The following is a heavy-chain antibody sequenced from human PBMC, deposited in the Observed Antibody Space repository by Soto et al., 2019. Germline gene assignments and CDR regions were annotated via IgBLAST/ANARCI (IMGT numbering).Heavy chain of an antibody. CDR3: AREPAATLYYYGMDV. D-gene: IGHD2-15*01. CDR1: GYTFTSYD. CDR2: MNPNSGNT. Sequence: GASVKVSCKASGYTFTSYDINWVRQATGQGLEWMGWMNPNSGNTGYAQEFQGRVTMTRNTSISTAYMELSSLRSEDTAVYYCAREPAATLYYYGMDVWGQGTTVTVSS. V-gene: IGHV1-8*01. J-gene: IGHJ6*02.